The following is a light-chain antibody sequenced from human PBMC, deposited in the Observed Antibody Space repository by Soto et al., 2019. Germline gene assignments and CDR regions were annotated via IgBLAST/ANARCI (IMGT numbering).Light chain of an antibody. CDR1: QSVSKNY. V-gene: IGKV3-20*01. Sequence: IVLTQSPGNLSVSAGERATLSCRASQSVSKNYLAWYQQKPGQAPRLLIYGASNRATGIPDRFSGSGSGTDFPLTISRLDPEDFAVYDCQQYGSSGTFGQGTKVDIK. CDR3: QQYGSSGT. J-gene: IGKJ1*01. CDR2: GAS.